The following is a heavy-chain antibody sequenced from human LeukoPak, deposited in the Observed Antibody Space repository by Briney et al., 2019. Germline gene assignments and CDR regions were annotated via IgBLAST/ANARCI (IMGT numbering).Heavy chain of an antibody. Sequence: GGSLRLSCAASGFTFSSYAMHWVRQAPGKGLEWVAVISYDGSNKYYADSVEGRFTISRDNSKNTLYLQMNSLRAEDTAVYYCAGDRSYSSSWYPIFDYWGQGTLVTVSS. CDR3: AGDRSYSSSWYPIFDY. V-gene: IGHV3-30*04. D-gene: IGHD6-13*01. J-gene: IGHJ4*02. CDR2: ISYDGSNK. CDR1: GFTFSSYA.